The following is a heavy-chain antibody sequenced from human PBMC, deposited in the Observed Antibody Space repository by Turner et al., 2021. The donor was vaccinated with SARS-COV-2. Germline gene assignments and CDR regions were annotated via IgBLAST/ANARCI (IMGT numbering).Heavy chain of an antibody. V-gene: IGHV4-39*01. CDR2: IYYSGSA. D-gene: IGHD5-18*01. Sequence: QLQLQESGPGLAKPSQTLSLPCTVSGGSISSSSYYWGWIRQPPGKGLEWSGNIYYSGSAYYNPSLKSRVTISVDPSKTQFSLKLTAVSAADTAVYYCARLMDTAMDYYGTDVRGQGTTVTVSS. CDR1: GGSISSSSYY. CDR3: ARLMDTAMDYYGTDV. J-gene: IGHJ6*02.